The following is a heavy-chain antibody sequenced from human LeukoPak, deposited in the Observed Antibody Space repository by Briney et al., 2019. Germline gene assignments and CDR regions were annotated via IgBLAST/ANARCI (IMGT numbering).Heavy chain of an antibody. CDR1: GYIFTDYW. Sequence: GESLKISYEVSGYIFTDYWIAWVRQTPAKGLEWMGIIYPRDSDIKYSPSFQGHVTISADKSTSTTYLHWDTLEASDNAMYYCARLAGVLAVGGEDYWGQGTLVTVSS. CDR2: IYPRDSDI. D-gene: IGHD3-10*01. V-gene: IGHV5-51*01. J-gene: IGHJ4*02. CDR3: ARLAGVLAVGGEDY.